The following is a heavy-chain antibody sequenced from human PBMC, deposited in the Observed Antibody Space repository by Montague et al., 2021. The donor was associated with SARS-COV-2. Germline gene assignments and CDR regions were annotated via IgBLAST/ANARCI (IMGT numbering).Heavy chain of an antibody. Sequence: SLRLSCAASGFTFSSYWMSWVRQTPGKGLEWVANIKPDGGEKHYVDSVKGRFTISRDNAKNSLNPQMDSLRAEDTALYYCARDSRIVGATGDMDVWGQGTTVTVSS. CDR3: ARDSRIVGATGDMDV. CDR1: GFTFSSYW. V-gene: IGHV3-7*03. J-gene: IGHJ6*02. D-gene: IGHD1-26*01. CDR2: IKPDGGEK.